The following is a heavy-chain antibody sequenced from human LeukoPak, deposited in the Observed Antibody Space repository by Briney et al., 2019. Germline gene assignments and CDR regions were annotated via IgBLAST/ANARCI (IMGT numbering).Heavy chain of an antibody. CDR1: GGSISSHY. D-gene: IGHD2-2*01. CDR2: IYYSGST. J-gene: IGHJ5*02. CDR3: ARVLTAVYNWFDP. V-gene: IGHV4-59*11. Sequence: KPSETLSLTCTVSGGSISSHYWSWLRQPPGKGLEWIGYIYYSGSTNYNPSLKSRVTISVDTSKNQFSLKLSSVTAADTAVYYCARVLTAVYNWFDPWGQGTLVTVSS.